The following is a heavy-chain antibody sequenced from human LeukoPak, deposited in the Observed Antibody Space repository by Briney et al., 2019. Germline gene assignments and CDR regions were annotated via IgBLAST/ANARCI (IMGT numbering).Heavy chain of an antibody. CDR3: ARDGESYDYGSGSYGAY. V-gene: IGHV3-30*02. Sequence: GGSLRLSCAASGFTFSSYGMHWVRQAPGKGLEWVAFIRFDGSNQYYADSVKGRLTISRDNSKNTLYLQMNSLRAEDTAVYYCARDGESYDYGSGSYGAYWGQGTLVTVSS. D-gene: IGHD3-10*01. J-gene: IGHJ4*02. CDR1: GFTFSSYG. CDR2: IRFDGSNQ.